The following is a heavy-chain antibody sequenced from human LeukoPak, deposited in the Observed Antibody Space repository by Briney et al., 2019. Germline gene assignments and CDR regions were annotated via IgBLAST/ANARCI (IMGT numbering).Heavy chain of an antibody. D-gene: IGHD6-19*01. CDR1: GFTFSSYA. CDR3: ARDRTVAGAFDY. V-gene: IGHV3-30-3*01. Sequence: PGRSLRLSCAASGFTFSSYAMHWVRQAPGKGLEWVAVISYDGSNKYYADSVKGRFTISRDNSKNTLYLQMNSLRAEDTAVYYCARDRTVAGAFDYWGQGTLVTVSS. J-gene: IGHJ4*02. CDR2: ISYDGSNK.